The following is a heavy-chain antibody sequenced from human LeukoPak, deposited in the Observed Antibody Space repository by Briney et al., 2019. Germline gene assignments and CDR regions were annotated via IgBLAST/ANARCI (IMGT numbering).Heavy chain of an antibody. CDR2: INHSGST. Sequence: PSETLSLTCAVHGGSFSGYYWSWIRQPPGKGLEWIGEINHSGSTNYNPSLKSRVTMSVDTSKNQFSLKLSSVTAADTAVYYCARDHCTNGVCVWFDPWGQGTLVTVSS. CDR3: ARDHCTNGVCVWFDP. D-gene: IGHD2-8*01. V-gene: IGHV4-34*01. J-gene: IGHJ5*02. CDR1: GGSFSGYY.